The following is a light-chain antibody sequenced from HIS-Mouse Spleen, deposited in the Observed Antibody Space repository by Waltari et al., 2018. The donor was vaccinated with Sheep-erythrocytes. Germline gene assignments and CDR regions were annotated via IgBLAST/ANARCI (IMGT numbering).Light chain of an antibody. J-gene: IGKJ4*01. CDR2: AAS. Sequence: QMTQSPSSLSASVGDRVTITCLAIQSISSYLNWYQQKPGKAPKLLIYAASSLQSGVPSRFSGSGSGTDFTLTISSLQPEDFATYYCQQSYSTPPTFGGGTKVEIK. CDR3: QQSYSTPPT. V-gene: IGKV1-39*01. CDR1: QSISSY.